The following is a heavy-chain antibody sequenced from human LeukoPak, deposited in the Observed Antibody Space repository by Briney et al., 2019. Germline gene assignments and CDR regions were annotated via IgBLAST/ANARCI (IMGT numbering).Heavy chain of an antibody. CDR3: ARELKVGNTGYYFDY. CDR2: IYYSGST. J-gene: IGHJ4*02. CDR1: GDSISDYY. Sequence: SETLSLTCTVSGDSISDYYGSWLRQPPGKGLEWIGYIYYSGSTNYNPSLKSRVTISVDTSKNQFSLKLNSVTAADTAVYYCARELKVGNTGYYFDYWGQGTLVTVSS. D-gene: IGHD2/OR15-2a*01. V-gene: IGHV4-59*01.